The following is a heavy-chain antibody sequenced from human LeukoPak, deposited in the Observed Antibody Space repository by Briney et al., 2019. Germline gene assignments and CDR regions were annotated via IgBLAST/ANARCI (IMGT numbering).Heavy chain of an antibody. CDR1: GYSFTSYW. J-gene: IGHJ4*02. CDR2: IYPGDSDT. V-gene: IGHV5-51*01. CDR3: ARLYSRDCSSTSCYSY. D-gene: IGHD2-2*02. Sequence: KNGKSLKISCKGSGYSFTSYWIGWVRHMPGKGLEWMGIIYPGDSDTRYSPSFQGQVTISADKSISTAYLQWSSLKASDTAMYYCARLYSRDCSSTSCYSYWGQGTLVTVSS.